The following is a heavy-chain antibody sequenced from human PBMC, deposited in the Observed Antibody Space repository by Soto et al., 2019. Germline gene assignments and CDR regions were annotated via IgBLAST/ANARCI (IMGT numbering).Heavy chain of an antibody. J-gene: IGHJ4*02. CDR2: IYYSGST. CDR3: ARQDGTHALAE. V-gene: IGHV4-39*01. Sequence: SETLSLTCTVSGGSISSSSYYWGWIRQPPGKGLEWIGSIYYSGSTYYNPSLKSRVTISVDTSKNQFSLKLSSVTAADTAVYYCARQDGTHALAEWGQGTLVTVSS. CDR1: GGSISSSSYY.